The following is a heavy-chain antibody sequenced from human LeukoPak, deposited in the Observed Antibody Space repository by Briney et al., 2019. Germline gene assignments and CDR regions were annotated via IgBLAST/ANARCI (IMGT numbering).Heavy chain of an antibody. J-gene: IGHJ4*02. V-gene: IGHV4-4*07. CDR2: VQISENN. CDR1: GGYISDYY. Sequence: PSETLSLTCTVSGGYISDYYWTWIRQSAGKGLEWIGRVQISENNNYNPSLKSRVTLSLDTSKNQFSLKLTSVTAADTAIYYCGRESVAAGTRWFDYWGQGTLVTVSS. CDR3: GRESVAAGTRWFDY. D-gene: IGHD6-13*01.